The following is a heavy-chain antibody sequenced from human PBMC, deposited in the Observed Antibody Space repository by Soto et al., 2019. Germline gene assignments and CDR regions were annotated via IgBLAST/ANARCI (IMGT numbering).Heavy chain of an antibody. Sequence: QLHLQESGPGLVKPAETLALTCTVSGCSISSSSYYWGWIRQPPGKGLEWIGSIYYSGSTYYNPSLKRRVTIYVDTSNTQFSLKLSSVTAADTAVYYCARRRPNYFDYWGQGTLVTVSS. CDR2: IYYSGST. V-gene: IGHV4-39*01. J-gene: IGHJ4*02. CDR1: GCSISSSSYY. CDR3: ARRRPNYFDY.